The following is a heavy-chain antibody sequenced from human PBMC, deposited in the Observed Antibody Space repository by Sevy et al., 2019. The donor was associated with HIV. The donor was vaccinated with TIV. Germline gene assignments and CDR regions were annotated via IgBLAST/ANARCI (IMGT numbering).Heavy chain of an antibody. J-gene: IGHJ6*02. Sequence: GGSLRLSCAAFEFTFSSYAMNWVRQAPGKGLEWVSSISVSGRSTYYSDSVEGRFTISRDNSKNTLYLQMNSLRADDTAVYYCAKGFCSGGSCPRDYYYYGMDVWGQGTTVTVSS. CDR1: EFTFSSYA. D-gene: IGHD2-15*01. CDR2: ISVSGRST. V-gene: IGHV3-23*01. CDR3: AKGFCSGGSCPRDYYYYGMDV.